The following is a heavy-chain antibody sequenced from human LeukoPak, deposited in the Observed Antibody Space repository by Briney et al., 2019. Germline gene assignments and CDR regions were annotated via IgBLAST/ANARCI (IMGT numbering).Heavy chain of an antibody. CDR2: ISGSGGST. CDR3: ATYSSSWYCFDY. J-gene: IGHJ4*02. Sequence: GGSLRLSCAASGFTFSSYAMSWVREAPGKGLEWVSAISGSGGSTYYADSVKGRFTISRDNSKNTLYLQMNSLRAEDTAVYYCATYSSSWYCFDYWGQGTLVTVSS. D-gene: IGHD6-13*01. CDR1: GFTFSSYA. V-gene: IGHV3-23*01.